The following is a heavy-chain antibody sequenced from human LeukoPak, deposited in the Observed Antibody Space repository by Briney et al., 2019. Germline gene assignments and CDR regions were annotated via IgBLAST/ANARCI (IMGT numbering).Heavy chain of an antibody. V-gene: IGHV3-7*01. J-gene: IGHJ4*02. D-gene: IGHD6-25*01. CDR2: IKQDGSLE. CDR3: ATSSGSSY. CDR1: GFTSSSCW. Sequence: ARSLRLSCVASGFTSSSCWMAWFRQPPGRGREWAAHIKQDGSLEYYVNSVEGRFTISRDNAKNSLYLQMNSLRAEDTAVYYCATSSGSSYWGQGTLVTVSS.